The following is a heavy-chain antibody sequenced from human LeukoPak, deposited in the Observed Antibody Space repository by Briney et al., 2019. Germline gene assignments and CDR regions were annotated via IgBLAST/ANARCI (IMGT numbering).Heavy chain of an antibody. Sequence: SETLSLTCTVSGYSISSGYYWGWIRQPPGKGLEWIGSIYHSGKTYYNPSLKSRVTISVDTSKNQFSLKLSSVTAADTAVYYCARDSGAEGYSYGYVDWFDPWGQGTLVTVSS. J-gene: IGHJ5*02. CDR3: ARDSGAEGYSYGYVDWFDP. CDR1: GYSISSGYY. V-gene: IGHV4-38-2*02. CDR2: IYHSGKT. D-gene: IGHD5-18*01.